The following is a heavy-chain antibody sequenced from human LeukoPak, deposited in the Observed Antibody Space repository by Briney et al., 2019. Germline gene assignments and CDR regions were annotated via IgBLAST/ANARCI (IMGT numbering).Heavy chain of an antibody. Sequence: GGSLRLSCAASGFTFSSYWMHWVRQAPGKGLVWVSRINTDGSSTSYADSVKGRFTISRDNARNTLYLQMNSLRAEDTAVYYCAITIFKFDPWGQGTLVTVSS. CDR2: INTDGSST. J-gene: IGHJ5*02. D-gene: IGHD3-3*01. CDR1: GFTFSSYW. CDR3: AITIFKFDP. V-gene: IGHV3-74*01.